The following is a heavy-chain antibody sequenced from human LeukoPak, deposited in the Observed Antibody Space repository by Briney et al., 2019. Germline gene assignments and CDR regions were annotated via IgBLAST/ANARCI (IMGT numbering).Heavy chain of an antibody. CDR1: GGTFSSYA. V-gene: IGHV1-69*13. J-gene: IGHJ5*02. Sequence: GASVKASCKASGGTFSSYAISWVRQAPGQGLEWMGGIIPIFGTANYAQKFQGRVTITADESTSTAYMELSSLRSEDTAVYYCAGDRGDNWFDPWGQGTLVTVSS. CDR2: IIPIFGTA. D-gene: IGHD7-27*01. CDR3: AGDRGDNWFDP.